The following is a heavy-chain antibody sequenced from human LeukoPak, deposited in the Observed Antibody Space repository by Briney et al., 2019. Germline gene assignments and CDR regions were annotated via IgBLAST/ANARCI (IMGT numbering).Heavy chain of an antibody. J-gene: IGHJ4*02. D-gene: IGHD1-1*01. CDR3: ARGQEFDDGVFDS. CDR1: GFTFSSYS. CDR2: ISSSSSAI. V-gene: IGHV3-48*01. Sequence: PGGSLRLSCAASGFTFSSYSMNWVRQAPGKGLEWISYISSSSSAIYYADSVKGRFTISRDNAKNTVYLQMNSLRVEDTAIYYCARGQEFDDGVFDSWGQGTLVTVSS.